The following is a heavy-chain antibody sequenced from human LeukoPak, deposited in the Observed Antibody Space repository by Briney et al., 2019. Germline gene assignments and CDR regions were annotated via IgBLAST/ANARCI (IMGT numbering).Heavy chain of an antibody. CDR3: ARKGGYSGYATH. Sequence: SETLSLTCTVSGSSISSYYWSWIRQPPGKGLEWIGYILYSGTTNSNPSLKSRVNISLDTSNNQISLKLTSVTAADTAVYFCARKGGYSGYATHWGQGILVTVFS. CDR2: ILYSGTT. J-gene: IGHJ4*02. D-gene: IGHD5-12*01. V-gene: IGHV4-59*08. CDR1: GSSISSYY.